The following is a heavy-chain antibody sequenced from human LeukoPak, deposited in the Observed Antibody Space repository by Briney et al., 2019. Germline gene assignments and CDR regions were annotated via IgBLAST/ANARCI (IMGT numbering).Heavy chain of an antibody. V-gene: IGHV4-34*01. D-gene: IGHD3-22*01. CDR3: ARLYYYDSSGYPTGDAFDI. Sequence: PSETLSLTCTVSGGSFSGYYWSWIRQPPGRGLEWIGEINHSGSTNYNPSLKSRVTISVDTSKNQFSLKLSSVTAADTAVYYCARLYYYDSSGYPTGDAFDIWGQGTMVTVSS. CDR2: INHSGST. J-gene: IGHJ3*02. CDR1: GGSFSGYY.